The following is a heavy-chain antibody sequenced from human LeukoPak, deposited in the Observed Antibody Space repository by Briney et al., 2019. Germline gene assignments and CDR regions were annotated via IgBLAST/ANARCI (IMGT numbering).Heavy chain of an antibody. Sequence: SETLSLTCSVSGGSIGTNYWSWIRQVPGKGLEWIGYSSYSGSSNYNPSLKSRVTISVDTSKTQFSLYLISVTAADTAVYYCARSDTHHIHSSSWHFDYWGQGTLVTVSS. CDR1: GGSIGTNY. CDR2: SSYSGSS. J-gene: IGHJ4*02. V-gene: IGHV4-59*01. D-gene: IGHD6-13*01. CDR3: ARSDTHHIHSSSWHFDY.